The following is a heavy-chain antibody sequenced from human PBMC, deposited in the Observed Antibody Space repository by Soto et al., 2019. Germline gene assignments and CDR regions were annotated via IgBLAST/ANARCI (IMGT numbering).Heavy chain of an antibody. Sequence: SETLSLTCSASGGSITSSSHFWGWVRQPPGKGLEWIGTIYFTGNTYYTPSLKIRLTMSIDTSKNEFSLRLNSVTAADTAVYYCAGQTFTIAAASYGRSNWFDPWGPGTLVTAPQ. D-gene: IGHD6-25*01. J-gene: IGHJ5*02. V-gene: IGHV4-39*01. CDR2: IYFTGNT. CDR3: AGQTFTIAAASYGRSNWFDP. CDR1: GGSITSSSHF.